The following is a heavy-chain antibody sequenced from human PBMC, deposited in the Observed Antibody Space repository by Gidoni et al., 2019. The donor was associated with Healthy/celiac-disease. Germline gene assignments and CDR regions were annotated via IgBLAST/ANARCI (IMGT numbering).Heavy chain of an antibody. CDR1: GFTFSSYS. V-gene: IGHV3-21*01. CDR3: ARDGYSYGPSGYYYYGMDV. D-gene: IGHD5-18*01. Sequence: EVQLVESGGGLVKPGGSLRLSCAASGFTFSSYSMNWVRQAPGKGLELVSSISSSSSYIYYADSVKGRFTISRDNAKNSLYLQMNSLRAEDTAVYYCARDGYSYGPSGYYYYGMDVWGQGTTVTVSS. CDR2: ISSSSSYI. J-gene: IGHJ6*02.